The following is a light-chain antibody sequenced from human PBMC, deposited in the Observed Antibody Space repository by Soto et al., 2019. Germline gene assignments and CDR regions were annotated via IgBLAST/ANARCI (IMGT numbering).Light chain of an antibody. CDR3: QQYENWPPYS. CDR2: WGS. Sequence: TQSPATLSVSLGEEVSLSCRASQSVGPNLAWYQQRPGLAPRLLIHWGSTRANGVPARFRGSGRGTDFTLTISNLQSEDLAVYYCQQYENWPPYSFGQGTRLEIK. J-gene: IGKJ2*03. CDR1: QSVGPN. V-gene: IGKV3-15*01.